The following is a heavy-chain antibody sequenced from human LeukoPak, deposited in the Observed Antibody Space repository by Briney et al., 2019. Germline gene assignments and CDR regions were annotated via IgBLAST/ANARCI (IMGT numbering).Heavy chain of an antibody. J-gene: IGHJ4*02. CDR2: IYTSGST. V-gene: IGHV4-4*07. Sequence: SETLSLTCTVSGGSISSYYWSWIRQPAGKGLEWIGRIYTSGSTNYNPSLKSRVTISVDTSKNQFSLKLSSVTAADTAVYYCARSSQDGVNFDYWGQGTLVTVSS. D-gene: IGHD3-10*01. CDR3: ARSSQDGVNFDY. CDR1: GGSISSYY.